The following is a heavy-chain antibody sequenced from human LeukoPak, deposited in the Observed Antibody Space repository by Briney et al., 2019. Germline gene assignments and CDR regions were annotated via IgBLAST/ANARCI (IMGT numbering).Heavy chain of an antibody. CDR3: VHTMVSTGWYNFYSYMDV. CDR2: IYWDDDK. D-gene: IGHD6-19*01. CDR1: GFSLSTSGVG. J-gene: IGHJ6*04. V-gene: IGHV2-5*02. Sequence: SGPTLFKPPQTLTLTFTFSGFSLSTSGVGVGWIRQPPGKALDWLALIYWDDDKRYNPSLNSSLTITKDSSKNQVGLTMTNVDPVDTGTYYCVHTMVSTGWYNFYSYMDVWGKGTTVTVSS.